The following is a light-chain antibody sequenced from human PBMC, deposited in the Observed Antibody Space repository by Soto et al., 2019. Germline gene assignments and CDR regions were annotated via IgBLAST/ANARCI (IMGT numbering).Light chain of an antibody. CDR1: QSLLYSNGNSY. CDR2: KGS. V-gene: IGKV2-30*01. Sequence: VMTQSPLSLPVTPGEPASISCRSSQSLLYSNGNSYLNWFQQRPGQSPRRLLYKGSNRDSGVPDRFSGSGSGTDFTLKISRVEAEDVGVYYCMQGTHWPPWTFGQGTKVDIK. CDR3: MQGTHWPPWT. J-gene: IGKJ1*01.